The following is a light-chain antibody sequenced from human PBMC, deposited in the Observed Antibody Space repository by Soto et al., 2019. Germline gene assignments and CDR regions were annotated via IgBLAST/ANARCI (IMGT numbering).Light chain of an antibody. V-gene: IGKV1-39*01. CDR1: QNIAEF. J-gene: IGKJ4*01. CDR2: GTS. Sequence: DVPMTQSPSSLSASIGDRVTLTCRASQNIAEFLNWYQVKSDKGPKLLIYGTSTLQSGVPSRFSGGGSATDFTLTISNLHPEDFAVYYCQQFYSPVLSFGGGTRVELK. CDR3: QQFYSPVLS.